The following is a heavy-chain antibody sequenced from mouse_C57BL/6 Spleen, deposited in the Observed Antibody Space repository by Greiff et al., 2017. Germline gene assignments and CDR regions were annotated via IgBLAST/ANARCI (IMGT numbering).Heavy chain of an antibody. J-gene: IGHJ2*01. V-gene: IGHV1-15*01. CDR2: IDPETGGT. CDR1: GYTFTDYE. CDR3: TRLGGALHY. Sequence: VQLVESGAELVRPGASVTLSCKASGYTFTDYEMHWVKQTPVHGLEWIGAIDPETGGTAYNQKFKGKAILTADKSSSTAYMALRSLTSEDSAVYYCTRLGGALHYWGQGTTLTVSS. D-gene: IGHD3-1*01.